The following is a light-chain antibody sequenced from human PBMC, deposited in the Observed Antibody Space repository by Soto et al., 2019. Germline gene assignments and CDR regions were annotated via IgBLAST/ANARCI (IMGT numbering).Light chain of an antibody. CDR1: QSISSW. Sequence: DIQMTQSPSTLSASVGDRVTITCRASQSISSWLAWYQQKPGKAPKLLIYDASSLESGVPSRFSGSGSGTDFTLTISSLQPEDVATYYCQKYNSAPRTFGGGTKVDIK. CDR3: QKYNSAPRT. V-gene: IGKV1-5*01. CDR2: DAS. J-gene: IGKJ4*01.